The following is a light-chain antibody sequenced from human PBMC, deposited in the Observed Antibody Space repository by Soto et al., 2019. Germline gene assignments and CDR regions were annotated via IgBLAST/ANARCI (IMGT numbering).Light chain of an antibody. CDR1: QSLLHSDGKTY. CDR3: MQTIHLLWT. CDR2: EVS. V-gene: IGKV2D-29*01. J-gene: IGKJ1*01. Sequence: EIVMTQTPLSLSVTPGQPASISFKSSQSLLHSDGKTYFYWYLQKPGQPPQLLIYEVSNRFSGIPDTLSGTGSGTGLTLNISRVEAEDVRIYYWMQTIHLLWTFGQRAKVDI.